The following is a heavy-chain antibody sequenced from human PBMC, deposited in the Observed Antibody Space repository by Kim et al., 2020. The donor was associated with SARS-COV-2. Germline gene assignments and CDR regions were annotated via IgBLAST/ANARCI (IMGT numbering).Heavy chain of an antibody. CDR1: GYTFTSYA. V-gene: IGHV7-4-1*02. Sequence: ASVKVSCKASGYTFTSYAMNWVRQAPGQGLEWMGWINTNTWNPTYAQGFTGRFVFSLDTSVSTAYLQISSLQDEDTAVYYCAGHAYYQLPDYWGQGTLVTVSS. D-gene: IGHD2-2*01. J-gene: IGHJ4*02. CDR2: INTNTWNP. CDR3: AGHAYYQLPDY.